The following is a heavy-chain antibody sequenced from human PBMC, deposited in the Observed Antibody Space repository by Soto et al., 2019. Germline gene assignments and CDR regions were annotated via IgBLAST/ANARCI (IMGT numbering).Heavy chain of an antibody. CDR2: INPSGGST. CDR3: ARDERDTAMVTTYYYSYYMDF. V-gene: IGHV1-46*03. CDR1: GYTFTSYY. Sequence: QVQLVQSGAEVKKPGASVKVSCKASGYTFTSYYMHWVRQAPGQGLEWMGIINPSGGSTSYAQKFQGRVTMTRDTSTSTVYMELSSLRSEDTAVYYCARDERDTAMVTTYYYSYYMDFWGKGTTVTVSS. D-gene: IGHD5-18*01. J-gene: IGHJ6*03.